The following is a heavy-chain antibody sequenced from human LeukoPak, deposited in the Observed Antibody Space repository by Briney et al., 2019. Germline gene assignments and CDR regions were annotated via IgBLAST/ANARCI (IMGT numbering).Heavy chain of an antibody. V-gene: IGHV1-69*04. CDR1: GGTFSSYT. D-gene: IGHD5-12*01. Sequence: SVKVSCKASGGTFSSYTISWVRQAPGQGLEWMGRIIPILGIANYAQKYQGRVTITADKSTSTAYMELSSLRSEDTAVYYCARDLMVATRHNWFDPWGQGTLVTVSS. J-gene: IGHJ5*02. CDR3: ARDLMVATRHNWFDP. CDR2: IIPILGIA.